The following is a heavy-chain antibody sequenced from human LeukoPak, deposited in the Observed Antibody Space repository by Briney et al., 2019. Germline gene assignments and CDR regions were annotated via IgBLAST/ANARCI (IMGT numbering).Heavy chain of an antibody. J-gene: IGHJ4*02. CDR3: AKNNWNDMPFVDY. CDR2: LTGSGGNT. Sequence: GGSLRLSCEASGVNVSSDYMSWVRQAPGKGLEWVSGLTGSGGNTYYADSVKGRFTISRDNPKNTLYLQMNSLRAEDTAVYYCAKNNWNDMPFVDYWGQGTLVTVSS. D-gene: IGHD1-20*01. V-gene: IGHV3-23*01. CDR1: GVNVSSDY.